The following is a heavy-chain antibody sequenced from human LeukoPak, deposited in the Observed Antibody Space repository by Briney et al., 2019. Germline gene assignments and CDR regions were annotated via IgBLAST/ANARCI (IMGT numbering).Heavy chain of an antibody. CDR3: ARHRTTVVTPLDY. CDR2: IYHSGST. J-gene: IGHJ4*02. CDR1: GYSISSGYY. Sequence: SETLSLTCRVSGYSISSGYYWGWIRQPPGKGLEWIGSIYHSGSTYYNPSLKSRVTTSVDTSKNQFSLKLSSVTAADTAVYYCARHRTTVVTPLDYWGPGTLVTVSS. V-gene: IGHV4-38-2*01. D-gene: IGHD4-23*01.